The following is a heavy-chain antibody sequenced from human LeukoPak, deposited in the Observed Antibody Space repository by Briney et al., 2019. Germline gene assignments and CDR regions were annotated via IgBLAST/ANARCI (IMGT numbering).Heavy chain of an antibody. D-gene: IGHD6-13*01. CDR2: MNPSSGNT. V-gene: IGHV1-8*02. J-gene: IGHJ5*02. Sequence: ASVKVSCKASGGTFSSHAISWVRQATGQGLEWMGWMNPSSGNTGYAQKFQGRVTTTRNTSISTAYMELSSLRSEDTAVYYCERGTGYSSSWYRGGNWFDRWGQGTLVTVSS. CDR1: GGTFSSHA. CDR3: ERGTGYSSSWYRGGNWFDR.